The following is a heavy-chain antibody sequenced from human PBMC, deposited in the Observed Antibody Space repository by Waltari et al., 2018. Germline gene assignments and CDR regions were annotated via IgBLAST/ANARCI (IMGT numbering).Heavy chain of an antibody. CDR2: IYYSGST. CDR3: ARDRGYCSGGSCYIDAFDI. CDR1: GGSISSYY. Sequence: QVQLQESGPGLVKPSETLSLTCTVSGGSISSYYWSWIPQPPGTGLEWIGYIYYSGSTNYNPSLKSRVTISVDTSKNQFSLKLSSVTAADTAVYYCARDRGYCSGGSCYIDAFDIWGQGTMVTVSS. J-gene: IGHJ3*02. V-gene: IGHV4-59*01. D-gene: IGHD2-15*01.